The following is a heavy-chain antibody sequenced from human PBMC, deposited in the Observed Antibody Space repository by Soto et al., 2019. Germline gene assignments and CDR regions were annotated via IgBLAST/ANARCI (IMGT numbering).Heavy chain of an antibody. J-gene: IGHJ5*02. Sequence: SETLSLTCAVYGGAFSGYYWSWIRQPPGKGLEWIGEINHSGSTNYNPSLKSRVTISVDTSKNQFSLKLSSVTAADTAVYYCARRPRITIFGVVIILSDTGGWFDPWGQGTLVTVSS. CDR1: GGAFSGYY. CDR2: INHSGST. CDR3: ARRPRITIFGVVIILSDTGGWFDP. D-gene: IGHD3-3*01. V-gene: IGHV4-34*01.